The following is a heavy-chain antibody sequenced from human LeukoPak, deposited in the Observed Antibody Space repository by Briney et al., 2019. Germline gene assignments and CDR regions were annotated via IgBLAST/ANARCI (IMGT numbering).Heavy chain of an antibody. J-gene: IGHJ4*02. Sequence: SQTLSLTCSVSGGSVSIGSYYWSWIRQPAGKGLEWIGRIYVGGSTDYNPSLKSRVTILKDMSKNQFSLRLSSVTAADTAVYYCARTNDFWTGYYEKWGQGTLVTVSS. CDR2: IYVGGST. V-gene: IGHV4-61*02. D-gene: IGHD3/OR15-3a*01. CDR1: GGSVSIGSYY. CDR3: ARTNDFWTGYYEK.